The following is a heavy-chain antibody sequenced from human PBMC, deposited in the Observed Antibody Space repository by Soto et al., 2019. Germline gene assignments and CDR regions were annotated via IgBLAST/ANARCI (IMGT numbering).Heavy chain of an antibody. CDR3: ARGRYGDY. CDR2: ISAPNGNT. J-gene: IGHJ4*02. D-gene: IGHD1-1*01. Sequence: QVHLVQSGAEVKKPGASVKLSCKGSGYAFTTYGITWVRQAPGQGLEWIGWISAPNGNTNYAQNQLARVTVSRDTSTSTAYLELRSLRSDGTTVYYCARGRYGDYWGQGALVTVSS. CDR1: GYAFTTYG. V-gene: IGHV1-18*01.